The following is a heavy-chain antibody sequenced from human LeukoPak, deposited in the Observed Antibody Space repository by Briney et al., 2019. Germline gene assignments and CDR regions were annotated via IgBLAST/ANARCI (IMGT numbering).Heavy chain of an antibody. V-gene: IGHV1-24*01. Sequence: ASVKLSCKVSGSTLTELSMHWVRQTPGKGRGWLGGFDPEDGETIYAQKFQGRVTMTEDTSTDTAYMELSSLRSEDTAVYYCATLRTRQAVDAFDIWGQGTMVTVSS. D-gene: IGHD3-9*01. CDR2: FDPEDGET. CDR3: ATLRTRQAVDAFDI. J-gene: IGHJ3*02. CDR1: GSTLTELS.